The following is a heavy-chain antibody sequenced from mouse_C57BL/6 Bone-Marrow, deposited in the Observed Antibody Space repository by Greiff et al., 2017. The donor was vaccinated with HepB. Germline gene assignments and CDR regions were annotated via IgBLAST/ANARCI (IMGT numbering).Heavy chain of an antibody. D-gene: IGHD2-2*01. Sequence: VQLQHPGAELVRPGTSVKLSCKASGYTFTSYWMHWVKQRPGQGLEWIGVIDPSDSYTNYNQKFKGKATLTVDTSSSTAYMQLSSLSSEDSAVYYCARGLWLRRDWFAYWGQGTLVTVSA. CDR2: IDPSDSYT. CDR3: ARGLWLRRDWFAY. V-gene: IGHV1-59*01. CDR1: GYTFTSYW. J-gene: IGHJ3*01.